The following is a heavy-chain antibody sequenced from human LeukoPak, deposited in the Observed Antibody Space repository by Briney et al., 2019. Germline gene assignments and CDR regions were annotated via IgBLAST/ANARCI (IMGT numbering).Heavy chain of an antibody. CDR2: IYYSGST. CDR3: ARTYDFWSRGTNWFDP. Sequence: SETLSLTCTVSGGSISSYYWSWIRQPPGKGLEWIGYIYYSGSTNYNPSLKSRVTISVDTSKNQFSLKLSSVTAADTAVYYCARTYDFWSRGTNWFDPWGQGTLVTVSS. CDR1: GGSISSYY. V-gene: IGHV4-59*01. J-gene: IGHJ5*02. D-gene: IGHD3-3*01.